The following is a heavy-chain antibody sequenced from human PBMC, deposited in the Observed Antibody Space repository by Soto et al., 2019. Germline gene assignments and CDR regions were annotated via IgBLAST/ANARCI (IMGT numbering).Heavy chain of an antibody. CDR3: ARDLAHCIPDY. V-gene: IGHV1-3*01. CDR1: GYTFTSYA. D-gene: IGHD2-21*01. J-gene: IGHJ4*02. Sequence: QVQLVQSGAEVKKPGASVKVSCKAFGYTFTSYAIHWVRQAPGQRLEWMGWINAGNGNTKYSQKFQGRVTITRDTSASTAYMELTSLRSEDTAVYYGARDLAHCIPDYWGQGTLVSVSS. CDR2: INAGNGNT.